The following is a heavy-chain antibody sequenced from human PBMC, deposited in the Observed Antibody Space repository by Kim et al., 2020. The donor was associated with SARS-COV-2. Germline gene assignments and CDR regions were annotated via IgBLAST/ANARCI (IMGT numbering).Heavy chain of an antibody. CDR3: ARRNTGSYHSIDD. D-gene: IGHD1-26*01. Sequence: GGSLRLSCAASGFTFSSYEMHWVRQAPGKGLEWVAVVSYDGSEGYYADSVRGRFTISRDNSKNTMYLQMNSLRSEDTAVYYCARRNTGSYHSIDDWGQGTLVTVSS. V-gene: IGHV3-30*04. CDR2: VSYDGSEG. J-gene: IGHJ4*02. CDR1: GFTFSSYE.